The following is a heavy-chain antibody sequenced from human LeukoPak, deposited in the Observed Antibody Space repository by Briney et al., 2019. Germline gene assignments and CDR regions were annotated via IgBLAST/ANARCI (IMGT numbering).Heavy chain of an antibody. CDR1: GFTFSGYW. V-gene: IGHV3-7*03. CDR2: IKQDGSEK. CDR3: ARDSGSYYFDY. D-gene: IGHD1-26*01. J-gene: IGHJ4*02. Sequence: GGSLRLSCAASGFTFSGYWMSWVRQAPGKGLEWVANIKQDGSEKYYVDSVKGRFTISRDNAKNSLYLQINSLRAEDTAVYYCARDSGSYYFDYWGQGTLVTVSS.